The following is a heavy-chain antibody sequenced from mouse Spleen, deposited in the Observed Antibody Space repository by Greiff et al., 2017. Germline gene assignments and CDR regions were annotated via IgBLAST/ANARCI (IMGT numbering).Heavy chain of an antibody. Sequence: EVKLQESGPGLVKPSQSLSLTCSVTGYSITSGYYWNWIRQFPGNKLEWMGYISYDGSNNYNPSLKNRISITRDTSKNQFFLKLNSVTTEDTATYYCARGYDWYFDVWGTGTTVTVSS. CDR2: ISYDGSN. J-gene: IGHJ1*03. V-gene: IGHV3-6*01. D-gene: IGHD1-1*02. CDR3: ARGYDWYFDV. CDR1: GYSITSGYY.